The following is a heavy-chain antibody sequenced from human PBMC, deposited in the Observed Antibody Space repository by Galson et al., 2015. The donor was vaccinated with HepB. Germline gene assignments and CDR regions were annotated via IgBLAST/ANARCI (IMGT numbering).Heavy chain of an antibody. D-gene: IGHD2-15*01. CDR3: ARATQLFNWFDP. Sequence: SVKVSCKASGYTFTGYYMHWVRQAPGQGLEWMGWINPNSGGTNYAQKFQGRVTMTRDTSISTAYMELSRLRSDDTAVYYCARATQLFNWFDPWGQGTLVTVSS. J-gene: IGHJ5*02. CDR2: INPNSGGT. CDR1: GYTFTGYY. V-gene: IGHV1-2*02.